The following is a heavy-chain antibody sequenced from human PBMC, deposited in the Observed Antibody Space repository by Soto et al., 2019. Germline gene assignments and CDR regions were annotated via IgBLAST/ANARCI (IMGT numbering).Heavy chain of an antibody. J-gene: IGHJ4*02. CDR3: ARDLVNGEYSGYFLYSLGY. D-gene: IGHD5-12*01. CDR2: IWYDGSNK. Sequence: PGGSLRLSCAASGFTFSSYGMHWVRQAPGKGLEWVAVIWYDGSNKYYADSVKGRFTISRDNSKNTLYLQMNSLRAEDTAVYYCARDLVNGEYSGYFLYSLGYWGQGTLVTVSS. V-gene: IGHV3-33*01. CDR1: GFTFSSYG.